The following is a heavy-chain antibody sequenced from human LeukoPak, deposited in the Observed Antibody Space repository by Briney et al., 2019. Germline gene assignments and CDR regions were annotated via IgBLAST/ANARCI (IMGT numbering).Heavy chain of an antibody. CDR2: IYHGGST. D-gene: IGHD7-27*01. Sequence: SETLSLTCTVSGGSISSGGYYWSWIRQPPGKGLEWIGYIYHGGSTYYNPSLKSRVTISVDRSKNQFSLKLSSVTAADTAVYYCAKEEGNTLGDYWGQGTLVTVSS. J-gene: IGHJ4*02. CDR3: AKEEGNTLGDY. CDR1: GGSISSGGYY. V-gene: IGHV4-30-2*01.